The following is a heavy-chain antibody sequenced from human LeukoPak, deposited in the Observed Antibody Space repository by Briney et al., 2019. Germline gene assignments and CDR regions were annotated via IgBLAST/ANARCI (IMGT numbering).Heavy chain of an antibody. V-gene: IGHV3-64D*06. CDR3: VKGIGKYYHYYGMDV. CDR2: TTYNGDST. Sequence: PGGSLRLSCSASGFTISSYAIHWVRQAPGKGLEYVAATTYNGDSTYYADSVKGRFTISRDSPKNTPYLQMSSLRAEDTAVYYCVKGIGKYYHYYGMDVWGQGTTVTVSS. D-gene: IGHD1-26*01. J-gene: IGHJ6*02. CDR1: GFTISSYA.